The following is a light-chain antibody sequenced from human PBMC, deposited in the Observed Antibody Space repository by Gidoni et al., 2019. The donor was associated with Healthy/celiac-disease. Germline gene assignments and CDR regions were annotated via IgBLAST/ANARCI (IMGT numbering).Light chain of an antibody. Sequence: ELLFTQSPATLSVSPGERATPSCRASQSVSSNLAWYQQKPGQAPRLLIYGASTRATGLPARCSGSGAGTEFTLTISSLQSEDVAVYYWQQGNNWPLTFGGGTKVEIK. CDR2: GAS. J-gene: IGKJ4*01. V-gene: IGKV3-15*01. CDR1: QSVSSN. CDR3: QQGNNWPLT.